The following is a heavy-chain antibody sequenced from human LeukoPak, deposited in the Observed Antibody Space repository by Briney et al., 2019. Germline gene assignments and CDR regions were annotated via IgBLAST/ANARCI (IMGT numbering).Heavy chain of an antibody. Sequence: ASVKVSCKASGYTFTGYYMHWVRQAPGQGFEGMGWINPNSGDTNYAQKFQGRVTMTRDTSISTAHMELSRLRSDDTAVYYCARANFLYCSSTTCLFDYWGQGTLVIVSS. V-gene: IGHV1-2*02. D-gene: IGHD2-2*01. J-gene: IGHJ4*02. CDR3: ARANFLYCSSTTCLFDY. CDR2: INPNSGDT. CDR1: GYTFTGYY.